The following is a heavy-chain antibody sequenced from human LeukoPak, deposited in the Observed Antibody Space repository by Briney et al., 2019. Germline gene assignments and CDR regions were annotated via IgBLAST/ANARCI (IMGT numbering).Heavy chain of an antibody. CDR2: ISYDGSNK. CDR1: GFTFSSYG. CDR3: ARGWWDIVLMVYAILDY. V-gene: IGHV3-33*01. J-gene: IGHJ4*02. Sequence: QPGRSLRLSCAASGFTFSSYGMHWVRQAPGKGLEWVAVISYDGSNKYYADSVKGRFTISRDNSKNTLYLQMNSLRAEDTAVYYCARGWWDIVLMVYAILDYWGQGTLVTVSS. D-gene: IGHD2-8*01.